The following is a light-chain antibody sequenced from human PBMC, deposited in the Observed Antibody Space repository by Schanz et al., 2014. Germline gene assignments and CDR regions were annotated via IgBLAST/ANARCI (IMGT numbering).Light chain of an antibody. CDR2: DAS. Sequence: DIQMTQSPSTLSASVGDRVTITCRASQSISSWLAWYQQKPGKAPKLLIYDASSLESGVPSRFSGSGSGTDFILTISSLQPEDFATYYCQQSHSTPPTFGQGTKVEIK. V-gene: IGKV1-5*01. CDR3: QQSHSTPPT. CDR1: QSISSW. J-gene: IGKJ1*01.